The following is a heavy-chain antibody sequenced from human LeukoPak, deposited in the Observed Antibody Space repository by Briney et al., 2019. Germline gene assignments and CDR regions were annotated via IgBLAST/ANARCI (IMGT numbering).Heavy chain of an antibody. CDR2: IYYSGST. D-gene: IGHD2-15*01. CDR3: ARRSLYCSGGSCLQPYDY. J-gene: IGHJ4*02. CDR1: GGSISSSSYY. V-gene: IGHV4-39*01. Sequence: PSETLSLTCTVSGGSISSSSYYWGWIRQPPGKGLERIGSIYYSGSTYYNPSLKSRVTISVDTSKNQFSLKLSSVTAADTAVYYCARRSLYCSGGSCLQPYDYWGQGTLVTVSS.